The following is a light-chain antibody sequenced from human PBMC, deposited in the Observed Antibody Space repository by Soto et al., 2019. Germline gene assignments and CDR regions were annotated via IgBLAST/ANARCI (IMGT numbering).Light chain of an antibody. CDR3: QQYNSYSRKT. CDR2: KAS. CDR1: QTISSW. Sequence: DIQMTQSPSTLSGSVGDRVTITCRASQTISSWLAWYQQKPGKAPKFLIYKASNLQPGVPSRFSGSGSGTEFTLTISSLQPDDFATYYCQQYNSYSRKTFGQGTKVDIK. J-gene: IGKJ1*01. V-gene: IGKV1-5*03.